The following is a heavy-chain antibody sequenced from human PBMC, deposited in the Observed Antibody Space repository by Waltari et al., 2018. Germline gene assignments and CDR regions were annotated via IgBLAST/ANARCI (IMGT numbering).Heavy chain of an antibody. V-gene: IGHV4-38-2*01. D-gene: IGHD3-3*01. CDR1: GYSLSSGYY. J-gene: IGHJ4*02. Sequence: QVQLQESGPGLVKPSETLSLTCAVSGYSLSSGYYWGWLRQPPGKGLEWIGSIYHSGSTYYNPSLKSRVTISVDTSKNQFSLKLSSVTAADTAVYYCARGGPYYDFWSGYYHFDYWGQGTLVTVSS. CDR3: ARGGPYYDFWSGYYHFDY. CDR2: IYHSGST.